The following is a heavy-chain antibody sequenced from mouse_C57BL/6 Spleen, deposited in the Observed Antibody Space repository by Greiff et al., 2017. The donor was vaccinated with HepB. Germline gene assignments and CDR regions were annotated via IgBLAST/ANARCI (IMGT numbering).Heavy chain of an antibody. CDR2: IYPGSGNT. Sequence: QVQLQQPGAELVKPGASVKMSCKASGYTFTSYWITWVKQRPGQCLEWMGDIYPGSGNTNYNEKFKSKATLSVDTAYSTAYMQLSSLTSEYSAVYFCARGTELFRSAWFACWGQGTLVTVSA. V-gene: IGHV1-55*01. CDR3: ARGTELFRSAWFAC. CDR1: GYTFTSYW. J-gene: IGHJ3*01. D-gene: IGHD3-2*02.